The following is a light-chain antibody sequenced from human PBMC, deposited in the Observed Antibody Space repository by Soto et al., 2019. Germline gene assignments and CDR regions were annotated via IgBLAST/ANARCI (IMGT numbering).Light chain of an antibody. CDR1: SSDVGGHNY. J-gene: IGLJ1*01. Sequence: QSVLTQPASVSGSPGQSITVSCTGTSSDVGGHNYVSLFQQHAGQALKLLIYEVTTRPSGVSTRFSGSKSGNTASLTISGLQAEDGADYRCSSYSSSGTLFVFGAGTKVTAL. CDR3: SSYSSSGTLFV. V-gene: IGLV2-14*01. CDR2: EVT.